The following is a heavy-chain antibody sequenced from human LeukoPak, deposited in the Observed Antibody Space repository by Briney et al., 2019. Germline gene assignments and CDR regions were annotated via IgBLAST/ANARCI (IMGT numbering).Heavy chain of an antibody. V-gene: IGHV3-23*01. D-gene: IGHD1-14*01. Sequence: PGGSLRLSCAAAGFTFSTYAMTWVRQAPGKGLEWVSGIRGDGGGTYYADSVKGRFTISSDNSKNTLYLQMNSLRAEDTAVYYCARGGTLDYWGQGTLVTVSP. CDR2: IRGDGGGT. J-gene: IGHJ4*02. CDR3: ARGGTLDY. CDR1: GFTFSTYA.